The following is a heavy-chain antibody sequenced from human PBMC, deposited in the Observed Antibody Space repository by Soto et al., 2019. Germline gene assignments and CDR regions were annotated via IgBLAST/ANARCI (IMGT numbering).Heavy chain of an antibody. J-gene: IGHJ4*02. V-gene: IGHV4-31*03. CDR1: GGSISSGGYY. Sequence: SETLSLTCTVSGGSISSGGYYWSWIRQHPGKGLEWIGYIYYSGSTYYNPSLKSRVTLSVDTTKKQVSLRLSSVTAADTAVYYCARGAWDNSAYYFFDFWGQGILVTVSS. CDR3: ARGAWDNSAYYFFDF. CDR2: IYYSGST. D-gene: IGHD3-22*01.